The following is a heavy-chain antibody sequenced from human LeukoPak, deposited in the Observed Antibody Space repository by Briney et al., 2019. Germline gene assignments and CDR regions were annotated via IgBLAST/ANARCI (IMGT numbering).Heavy chain of an antibody. CDR3: ARDLRHPDAFDI. CDR2: INWNGGST. Sequence: PGGSLRLSCAASGFTFDDYGMSWVRQAPGKGLEWVSGINWNGGSTGYADSVKGRFTISRDNAKSSLYLQMNSLRAEDTALYYCARDLRHPDAFDIWGQGTMVTVSS. D-gene: IGHD6-25*01. J-gene: IGHJ3*02. CDR1: GFTFDDYG. V-gene: IGHV3-20*04.